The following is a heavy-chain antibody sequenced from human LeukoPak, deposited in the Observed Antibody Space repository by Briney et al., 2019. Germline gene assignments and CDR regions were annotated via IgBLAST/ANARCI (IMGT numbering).Heavy chain of an antibody. CDR1: GGSISSHY. V-gene: IGHV4-59*11. J-gene: IGHJ5*02. Sequence: SETLSLTCTVSGGSISSHYGSWIWQPPGKGLEWIGYIYYSGSTNYNPSLKSRVTISVDTSKNQFSLKLSSVTAADTAVYYCARGVIAAAGPGWFDPWGQGTLVTVSS. CDR3: ARGVIAAAGPGWFDP. CDR2: IYYSGST. D-gene: IGHD6-13*01.